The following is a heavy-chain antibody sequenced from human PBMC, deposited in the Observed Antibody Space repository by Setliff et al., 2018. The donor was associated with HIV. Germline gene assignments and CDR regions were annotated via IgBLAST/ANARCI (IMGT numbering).Heavy chain of an antibody. Sequence: PSETLSLTCAVYGGSFSGYYWTWIRQPPGRGLEWIGEIIHSGGTNYNRSLKSRVTISVDTSKNQFSLKLSSVTAADTSVYYCARGPPKYYYDSSWYYFDYWGQGTLVTVSS. D-gene: IGHD3-22*01. J-gene: IGHJ4*02. V-gene: IGHV4-34*01. CDR1: GGSFSGYY. CDR2: IIHSGGT. CDR3: ARGPPKYYYDSSWYYFDY.